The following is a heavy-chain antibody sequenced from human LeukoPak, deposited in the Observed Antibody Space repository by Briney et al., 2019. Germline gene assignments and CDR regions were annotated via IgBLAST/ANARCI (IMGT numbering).Heavy chain of an antibody. CDR2: INPNSGGT. CDR3: ARETNDYDILTDIFDP. CDR1: GYTLTGYY. D-gene: IGHD3-9*01. V-gene: IGHV1-2*02. Sequence: GASVKVSRKSSGYTLTGYYMHWVRQAPGQGLEWLGWINPNSGGTNYAQTFQGRVTMTRDTSISKASMELSRLRSDDTAVYYCARETNDYDILTDIFDPWGQGTLVTVSS. J-gene: IGHJ5*02.